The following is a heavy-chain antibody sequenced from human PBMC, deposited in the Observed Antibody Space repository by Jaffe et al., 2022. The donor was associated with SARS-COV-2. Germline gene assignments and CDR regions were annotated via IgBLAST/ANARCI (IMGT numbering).Heavy chain of an antibody. V-gene: IGHV4-61*02. CDR3: AREAFWSGYYLDY. Sequence: QVQLQESGPGLVKPSQTLSLTCTVSGGSISSGSYYWSWIRQPAGKGLEWIGRIYTSGSTNYNPSLKSRVTISVDTSKNQFSLKLSSVTAADTAVYYCAREAFWSGYYLDYWGQGTLVTVSS. CDR1: GGSISSGSYY. CDR2: IYTSGST. J-gene: IGHJ4*02. D-gene: IGHD3-3*01.